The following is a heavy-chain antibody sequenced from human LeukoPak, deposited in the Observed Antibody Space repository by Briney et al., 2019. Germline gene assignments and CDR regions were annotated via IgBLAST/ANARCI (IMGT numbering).Heavy chain of an antibody. CDR1: GGSFSGYY. Sequence: SETLSLTCAVYGGSFSGYYWSWIRQPPGKGLEWIGEINHSGSTNYNPSLKSRVTISVDTSKNQFSLKLSSVTAADTAVYYCARVVPAVQRPTGWFDPWGQGTLVTVSS. CDR2: INHSGST. CDR3: ARVVPAVQRPTGWFDP. D-gene: IGHD5-18*01. J-gene: IGHJ5*02. V-gene: IGHV4-34*01.